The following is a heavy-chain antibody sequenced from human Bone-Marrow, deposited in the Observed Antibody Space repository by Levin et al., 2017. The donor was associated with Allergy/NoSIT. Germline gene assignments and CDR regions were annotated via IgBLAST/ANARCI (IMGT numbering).Heavy chain of an antibody. CDR2: TYYRSKWSR. CDR3: ARDRPGGFLFDY. V-gene: IGHV6-1*01. D-gene: IGHD4-23*01. Sequence: SQTLSLTCAISGDRVSTNISTWHWIRQSPSGGLEWLGRTYYRSKWSRDYAVSVKSRITINPDTSKNQFSLLLNSVTPEDTAVYYCARDRPGGFLFDYWGQGTLVTVSS. CDR1: GDRVSTNIST. J-gene: IGHJ4*02.